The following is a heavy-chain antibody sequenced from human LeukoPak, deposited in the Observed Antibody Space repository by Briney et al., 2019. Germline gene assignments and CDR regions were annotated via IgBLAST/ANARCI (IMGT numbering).Heavy chain of an antibody. CDR3: AKASHYDSSGSRVYGMDV. D-gene: IGHD3-22*01. J-gene: IGHJ6*02. CDR2: ISYDGSNK. Sequence: GGSLRLSCAASGFTFSSYGMHWVRQAPGKGLEWVAVISYDGSNKYYADSVKGRFTISRDNSKNTLYLQMNSLRAEDTAVYYCAKASHYDSSGSRVYGMDVWGQGTTVTVSS. V-gene: IGHV3-30*18. CDR1: GFTFSSYG.